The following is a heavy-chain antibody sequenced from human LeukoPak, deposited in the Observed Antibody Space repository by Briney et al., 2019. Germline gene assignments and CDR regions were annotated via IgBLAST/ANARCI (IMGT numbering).Heavy chain of an antibody. CDR2: INPNSGGT. D-gene: IGHD3-16*02. J-gene: IGHJ4*02. CDR1: GYTFTGYY. V-gene: IGHV1-2*02. Sequence: ASVKVSRKASGYTFTGYYMHWVRQAPGQGLEWMGWINPNSGGTNYAQKFQGRVTMTRDTSISTAYMELSRLRSDDTAVYYCARDIRDYVWGSYRYFGYWGQGTLVTVSS. CDR3: ARDIRDYVWGSYRYFGY.